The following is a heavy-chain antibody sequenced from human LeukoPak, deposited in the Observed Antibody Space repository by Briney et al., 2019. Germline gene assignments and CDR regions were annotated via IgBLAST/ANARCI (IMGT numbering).Heavy chain of an antibody. CDR3: ARDPRYYDSSGYPSYYYYYYMDV. Sequence: ASVKVSCKASGYTFTGYYMHWVRQAPGQGLEWVGWINPNSGGTNYAQNFQGRVTMTRDTSISTAYMELSRLRSDDTAVYYCARDPRYYDSSGYPSYYYYYYMDVWGKGTTVTVSS. V-gene: IGHV1-2*02. D-gene: IGHD3-22*01. CDR2: INPNSGGT. CDR1: GYTFTGYY. J-gene: IGHJ6*03.